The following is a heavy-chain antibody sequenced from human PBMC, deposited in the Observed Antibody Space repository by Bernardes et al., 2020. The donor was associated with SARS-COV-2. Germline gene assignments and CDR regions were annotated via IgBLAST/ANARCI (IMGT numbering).Heavy chain of an antibody. Sequence: ASVKVSCKASGYTFTGYYMHWVRQAPGQGPEWMGWINPNSGDTHYAQKFQGRVTMTSDTSINTAYMELSRLTSDDTAVYYWARTYCISTSCYIPHFDYWGQGTLVTVSS. D-gene: IGHD2-2*01. V-gene: IGHV1-2*02. CDR2: INPNSGDT. CDR1: GYTFTGYY. J-gene: IGHJ4*02. CDR3: ARTYCISTSCYIPHFDY.